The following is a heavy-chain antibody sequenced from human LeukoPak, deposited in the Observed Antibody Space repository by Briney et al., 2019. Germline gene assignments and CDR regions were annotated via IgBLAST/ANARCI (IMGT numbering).Heavy chain of an antibody. D-gene: IGHD3-9*01. V-gene: IGHV3-21*01. Sequence: GGSLRLSCTTSGFNFRAYWMGWVRQAPGKGLEWVSSISSTGAYIYYADSLKGRFTISRDNAKNSLYLQMNSLRAEDTAVYYCARGHNDVLTGYYEYWFFDLWGRGTQVTVSS. CDR1: GFNFRAYW. J-gene: IGHJ2*01. CDR2: ISSTGAYI. CDR3: ARGHNDVLTGYYEYWFFDL.